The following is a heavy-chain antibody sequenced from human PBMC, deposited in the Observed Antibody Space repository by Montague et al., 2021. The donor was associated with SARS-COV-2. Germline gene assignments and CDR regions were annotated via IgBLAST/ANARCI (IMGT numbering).Heavy chain of an antibody. J-gene: IGHJ2*01. Sequence: SETLSLTCTVSGGSISSYYWDWIRQSPGKGLEWIGYIYYSGSTKYSPSLKSRVTISVDTSKSQMSLRLNSVTAADTAVYYCAGDRGRFWHFDLWGRSTLVTVSS. CDR3: AGDRGRFWHFDL. V-gene: IGHV4-59*01. CDR2: IYYSGST. D-gene: IGHD5-12*01. CDR1: GGSISSYY.